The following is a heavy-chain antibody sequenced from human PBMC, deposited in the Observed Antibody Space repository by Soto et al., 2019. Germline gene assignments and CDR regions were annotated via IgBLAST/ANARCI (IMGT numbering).Heavy chain of an antibody. CDR3: TTDSYITVTPVRLDY. J-gene: IGHJ4*01. CDR1: GFTFSNAW. D-gene: IGHD3-22*01. Sequence: EEQLVESGGGLVKPGGSLTLSCAASGFTFSNAWINWVRQAPGKGLEWVGRIKRKTDGGTTDFAASVKGRFAISRDDSISMAFMRMNSLKTEDTAVYYCTTDSYITVTPVRLDYWGQGTLVTVSS. CDR2: IKRKTDGGTT. V-gene: IGHV3-15*07.